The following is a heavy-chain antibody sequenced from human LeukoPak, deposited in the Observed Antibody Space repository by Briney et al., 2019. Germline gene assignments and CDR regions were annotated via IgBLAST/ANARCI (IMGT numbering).Heavy chain of an antibody. Sequence: ASVKVSCKASGYTFTSYGNSWVRQAPGQGLEWMGWISAYNGNTNYAQKLQGRVTMTTDTSTSTAYMELRSLRSDDTAVYYCARANRQWLRLADSFDYWGQGTLVTVSS. CDR3: ARANRQWLRLADSFDY. V-gene: IGHV1-18*01. D-gene: IGHD5-12*01. CDR2: ISAYNGNT. J-gene: IGHJ4*02. CDR1: GYTFTSYG.